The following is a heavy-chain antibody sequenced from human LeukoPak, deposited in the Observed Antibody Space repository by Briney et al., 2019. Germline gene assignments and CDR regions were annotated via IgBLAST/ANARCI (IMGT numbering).Heavy chain of an antibody. D-gene: IGHD3-10*01. CDR1: GGSIRSGDYY. CDR2: ISYNGRT. CDR3: ARDGSLYYGSGSYRAYFLDY. Sequence: SETLSLTCTVSGGSIRSGDYYWSWVRQPPGKGLEWIGCISYNGRTYYNPSLKSRLNISLDASKNQVSLKLSSVTAADSAVYFCARDGSLYYGSGSYRAYFLDYWGQGTLVTVSS. V-gene: IGHV4-30-4*01. J-gene: IGHJ4*02.